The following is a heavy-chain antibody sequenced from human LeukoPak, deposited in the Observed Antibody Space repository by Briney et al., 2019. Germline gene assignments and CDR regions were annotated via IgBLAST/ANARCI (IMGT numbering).Heavy chain of an antibody. CDR1: GFTFSSYS. CDR2: ISSSGSTI. V-gene: IGHV3-48*04. J-gene: IGHJ4*02. CDR3: SRLRGYSYGYGDY. Sequence: GGSLRLSCAASGFTFSSYSMNWVRQAPGKGLEWVSYISSSGSTIDYADSVKGRFTISRDNAKNSLYLQMNSLRAEDTAVYYCSRLRGYSYGYGDYWGQGTLVSVSS. D-gene: IGHD5-18*01.